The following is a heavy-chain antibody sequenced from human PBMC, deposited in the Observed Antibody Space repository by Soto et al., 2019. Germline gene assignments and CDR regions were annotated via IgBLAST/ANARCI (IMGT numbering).Heavy chain of an antibody. V-gene: IGHV1-3*01. CDR3: ARDSSWADF. Sequence: ASVKVSCKASGYTFTVYPIHWVRQAPGQRLEWMGWISAANTNTKYSQKFQSRVTFTSDTFASTAYMELSYLTSEDTAVYYCARDSSWADFWGQAILVTVSS. CDR2: ISAANTNT. J-gene: IGHJ4*02. D-gene: IGHD6-13*01. CDR1: GYTFTVYP.